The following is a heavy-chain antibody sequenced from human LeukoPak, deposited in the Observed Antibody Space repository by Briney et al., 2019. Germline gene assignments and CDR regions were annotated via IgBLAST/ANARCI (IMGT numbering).Heavy chain of an antibody. CDR2: IKPSGGST. CDR1: GYTFTIYY. Sequence: GASVTDSFKASGYTFTIYYMHWVRQAPGQGLEWMGIIKPSGGSTSYAQKFQGRVTVTRDTSTSTVYMELSSLRSEDTAVYYCARGYCSGGSCYTIDFWGQGTLVTVSS. D-gene: IGHD2-15*01. CDR3: ARGYCSGGSCYTIDF. V-gene: IGHV1-46*01. J-gene: IGHJ4*02.